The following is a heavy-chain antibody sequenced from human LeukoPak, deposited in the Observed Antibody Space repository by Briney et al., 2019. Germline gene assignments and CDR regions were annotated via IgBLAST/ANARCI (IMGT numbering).Heavy chain of an antibody. D-gene: IGHD3-3*01. CDR1: GGSISSYY. Sequence: SETLSLTCTVSGGSISSYYWSWIRQPPGKGLEWIGSIYYSGSTYYNPSLKSRVTISVDTSKNQFSLKLSSVTAADTAVYYCARQPITIFGVGEYWGQGTLVTVSS. CDR2: IYYSGST. J-gene: IGHJ4*02. CDR3: ARQPITIFGVGEY. V-gene: IGHV4-59*05.